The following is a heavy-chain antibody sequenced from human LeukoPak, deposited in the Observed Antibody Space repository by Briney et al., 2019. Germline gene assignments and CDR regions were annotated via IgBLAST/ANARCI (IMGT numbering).Heavy chain of an antibody. CDR3: ARLGVRTVYFDY. J-gene: IGHJ4*02. Sequence: SETLSLTCTVSGGSISSSSYYWGWIRQPPGKGLEWIGSIYYSGSTYYNPSLKSRVTISVDTSKNQFSLKLSSVTAADTAVYYCARLGVRTVYFDYWGQGTLVTVSS. CDR1: GGSISSSSYY. D-gene: IGHD3-10*01. CDR2: IYYSGST. V-gene: IGHV4-39*01.